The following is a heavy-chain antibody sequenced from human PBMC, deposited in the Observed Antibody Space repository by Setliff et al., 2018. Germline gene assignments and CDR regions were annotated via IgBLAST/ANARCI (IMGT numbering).Heavy chain of an antibody. Sequence: GASVKVSCKTSGYGFTSHYLHWVRQAPGQGLEWMGWINPDTGYSKYAQKFQGRVTLTRDTSLTTAYMELRSLTSDDTAVYYCATQTAAYYFDYWGQGALVTVSS. V-gene: IGHV1-2*02. CDR2: INPDTGYS. CDR1: GYGFTSHY. CDR3: ATQTAAYYFDY. J-gene: IGHJ4*02. D-gene: IGHD6-13*01.